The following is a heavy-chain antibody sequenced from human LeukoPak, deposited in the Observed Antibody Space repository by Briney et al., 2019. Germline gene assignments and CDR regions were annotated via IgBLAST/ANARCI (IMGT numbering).Heavy chain of an antibody. CDR2: IYHSGST. J-gene: IGHJ2*01. Sequence: SETLSLTCTVSDYSISSIYCWGWIRQPPGTGLEWIGEIYHSGSTNYNPSLKSRVTISVDKSKNQFSLKLSSVTAADTAVYYCARVRSSSWYGHFDLWGRGTLVTVSS. CDR3: ARVRSSSWYGHFDL. D-gene: IGHD6-13*01. V-gene: IGHV4-38-2*02. CDR1: DYSISSIYC.